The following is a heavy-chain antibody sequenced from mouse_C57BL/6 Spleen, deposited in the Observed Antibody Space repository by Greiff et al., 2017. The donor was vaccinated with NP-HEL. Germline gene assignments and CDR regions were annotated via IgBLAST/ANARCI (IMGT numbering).Heavy chain of an antibody. CDR1: GYTFTSYW. CDR2: IDPSDSET. J-gene: IGHJ2*01. CDR3: ARGDYFDY. V-gene: IGHV1-52*01. Sequence: VQLQQPGAELVRPGSSVKLSCKASGYTFTSYWMHWVKQRPIQGLEWIGNIDPSDSETHYNQKFKDKATLTVDKSCSTAYMQLSSLTSEDSAVYYCARGDYFDYWGQGTTLTVSS.